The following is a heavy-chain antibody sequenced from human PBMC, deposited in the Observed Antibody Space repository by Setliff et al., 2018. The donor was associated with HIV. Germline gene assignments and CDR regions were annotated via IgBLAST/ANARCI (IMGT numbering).Heavy chain of an antibody. CDR2: VYTTGSA. D-gene: IGHD6-19*01. J-gene: IGHJ4*02. CDR3: ARALAGGSGWNYFDL. Sequence: SETLSLTCSVSGASINSGSYYWTWIRQHPGKGQEWIGHVYTTGSASYNPSLESRVTILEALSKNQFSLNLDSVTAADTAVYFCARALAGGSGWNYFDLWGPGTRVTVSS. CDR1: GASINSGSYY. V-gene: IGHV4-61*09.